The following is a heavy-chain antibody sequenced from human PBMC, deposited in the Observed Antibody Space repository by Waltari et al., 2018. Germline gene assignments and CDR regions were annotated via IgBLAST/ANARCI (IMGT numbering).Heavy chain of an antibody. D-gene: IGHD3-22*01. V-gene: IGHV1-69*13. Sequence: QVQLVQSGAEVKKPGSSVKVSCKASGGPFSSYAISWVRQAPGQGLEWRGRIIPIFGTANYDQKFQGRVTITADESTSTAYMELSSLRSEDTAVYYCARVQAYYDSSGYHPYDYWGQGTLVTVSS. CDR2: IIPIFGTA. CDR3: ARVQAYYDSSGYHPYDY. J-gene: IGHJ4*02. CDR1: GGPFSSYA.